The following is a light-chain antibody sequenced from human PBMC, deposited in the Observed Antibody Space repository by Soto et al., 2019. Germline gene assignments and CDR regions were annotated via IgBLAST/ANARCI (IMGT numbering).Light chain of an antibody. CDR3: QQYDSSPST. CDR1: QSVSSSS. V-gene: IGKV3-20*01. J-gene: IGKJ2*02. CDR2: GAS. Sequence: EIVLTQSPGTLSLSPGERATLSCRASQSVSSSSLAWYLQKPGQAPSLLIYGASNRATGVPDRFRGSGSGTDFTLTISRLEPDDFAVYYCQQYDSSPSTFGQGTKLEIK.